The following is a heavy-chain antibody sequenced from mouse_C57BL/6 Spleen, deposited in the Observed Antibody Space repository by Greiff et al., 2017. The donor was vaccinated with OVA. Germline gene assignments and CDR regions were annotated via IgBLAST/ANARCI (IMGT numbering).Heavy chain of an antibody. CDR2: ISYDGSN. J-gene: IGHJ3*01. V-gene: IGHV3-6*01. D-gene: IGHD2-4*01. CDR1: GYSITSGYY. CDR3: ARDRGIYYDYSWFAY. Sequence: DVKLQESGPGLVKPSQSLSLTCSVTGYSITSGYYWNWIRQFPGNKLEWMGYISYDGSNNYNPSLKNRISITRDTSKNQFFLKLNSVTTEDTATYYCARDRGIYYDYSWFAYWGQGTLVTVSA.